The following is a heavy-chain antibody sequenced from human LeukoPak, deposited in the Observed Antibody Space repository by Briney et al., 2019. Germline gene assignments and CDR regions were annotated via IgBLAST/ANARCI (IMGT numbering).Heavy chain of an antibody. CDR2: ISGSGGST. CDR1: GFTFRSYA. J-gene: IGHJ4*02. V-gene: IGHV3-23*01. Sequence: GGSLRLSCAASGFTFRSYAMRWVRQAPGKGREWVSAISGSGGSTYYADSVKGRFTISRDNSKNTLYLQMNSLRAEDTAVYYCAKSPWGVTVTTVYWGQGTLVTVSS. CDR3: AKSPWGVTVTTVY. D-gene: IGHD4-4*01.